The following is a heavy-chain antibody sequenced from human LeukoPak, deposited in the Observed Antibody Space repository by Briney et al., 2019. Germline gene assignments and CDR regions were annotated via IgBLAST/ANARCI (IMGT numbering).Heavy chain of an antibody. J-gene: IGHJ4*02. D-gene: IGHD3-10*01. CDR3: ARGGHRQKEF. Sequence: PGGSLRLSCAASGFTFSNSAMSWVRQAPGKGLEWVAIINQDGSGKYYVDSVKGRFTISRDNAKNSLYLQMSSLRAEDTAVYYCARGGHRQKEFWGQGTLVTVSS. CDR2: INQDGSGK. CDR1: GFTFSNSA. V-gene: IGHV3-7*01.